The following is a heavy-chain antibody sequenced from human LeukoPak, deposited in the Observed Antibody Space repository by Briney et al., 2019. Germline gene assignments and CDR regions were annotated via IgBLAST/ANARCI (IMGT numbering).Heavy chain of an antibody. Sequence: SETLSLTCAVYGGSFSGYYWSWIRQPPGKGLEWIGEINHSGSTNYNPSLRSRVTISVDTSKNQFSLKLSSVTAADTAVYYCARLDSSGYYQSFDYWGQGTLVTVSS. CDR2: INHSGST. J-gene: IGHJ4*02. V-gene: IGHV4-34*01. CDR1: GGSFSGYY. CDR3: ARLDSSGYYQSFDY. D-gene: IGHD3-22*01.